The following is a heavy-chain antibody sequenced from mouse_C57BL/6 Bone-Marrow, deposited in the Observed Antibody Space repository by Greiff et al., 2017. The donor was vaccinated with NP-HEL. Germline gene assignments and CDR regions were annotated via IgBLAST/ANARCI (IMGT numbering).Heavy chain of an antibody. J-gene: IGHJ2*01. CDR2: IDPETGGT. CDR3: TRSPLITTVVAHFDG. V-gene: IGHV1-15*01. Sequence: QVQLKQSGAELVRPGASVTLSCKASGYTFTDYEMHWVKQTPVHGLEWIGAIDPETGGTAYNQKFKGKAILTADKSSSTAYMALRSLTSEDSAVYYCTRSPLITTVVAHFDGWGQGTTLTVSS. CDR1: GYTFTDYE. D-gene: IGHD1-1*01.